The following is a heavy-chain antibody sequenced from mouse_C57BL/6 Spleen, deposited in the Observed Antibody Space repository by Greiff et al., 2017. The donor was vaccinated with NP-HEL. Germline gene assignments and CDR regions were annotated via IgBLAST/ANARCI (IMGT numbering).Heavy chain of an antibody. V-gene: IGHV1-69*01. CDR3: ARAITTYYFDY. Sequence: QVQLQQPGAELVMPGASVKLSCKASGYTFTSYWMHWVKQRPGQGLEWIGEIDPSDSYTNYNQKFKGKSTLTVDKSSSTAYMQPSSLTSEDSAVYYGARAITTYYFDYWGQGTTLTVSS. J-gene: IGHJ2*01. D-gene: IGHD2-4*01. CDR1: GYTFTSYW. CDR2: IDPSDSYT.